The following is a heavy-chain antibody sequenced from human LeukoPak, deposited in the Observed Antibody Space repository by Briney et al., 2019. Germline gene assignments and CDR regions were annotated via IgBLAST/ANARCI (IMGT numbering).Heavy chain of an antibody. D-gene: IGHD4-17*01. CDR1: GGSISSGGYY. Sequence: SETLSLTCTVSGGSISSGGYYWSWIRPHPGKGLEWIGYIYYSGSTYYNPSLKSRVTISVDTSKNQFSLKLSSVTAADTAVYYCARGHGYYYYYYYMDVWGKGTTVTVSS. V-gene: IGHV4-31*03. CDR2: IYYSGST. CDR3: ARGHGYYYYYYYMDV. J-gene: IGHJ6*03.